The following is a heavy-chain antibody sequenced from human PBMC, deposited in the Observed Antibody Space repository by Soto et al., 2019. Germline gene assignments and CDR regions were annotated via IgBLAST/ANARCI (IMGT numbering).Heavy chain of an antibody. CDR1: GFSFSDYW. CDR3: ARDGTIALDY. J-gene: IGHJ4*02. D-gene: IGHD2-21*01. Sequence: EVQLVESGGGLVQPGGSLRLSCAASGFSFSDYWMTWVRQAPGKGLEWVDNIKQDGSDKYYVDSVKGRFTISRDNAQNSLYLQMNNLRAEDTAVYYCARDGTIALDYWGQGTLVTVSS. V-gene: IGHV3-7*01. CDR2: IKQDGSDK.